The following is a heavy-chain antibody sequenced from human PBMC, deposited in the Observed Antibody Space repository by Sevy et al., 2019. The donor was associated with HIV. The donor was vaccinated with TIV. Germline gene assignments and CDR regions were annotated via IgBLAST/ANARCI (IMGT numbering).Heavy chain of an antibody. J-gene: IGHJ4*02. CDR1: GFTFSSYS. D-gene: IGHD6-6*01. V-gene: IGHV3-21*01. CDR2: ISSSSSYI. Sequence: GGSLRLSCAASGFTFSSYSMNWVRQAPGKGLEWVSSISSSSSYIYYADSVKGRFTISRDNAKNSLYLQMNSLRAEDTTVYHCARGVDSSSEYYFDYWGQGTLVTVSS. CDR3: ARGVDSSSEYYFDY.